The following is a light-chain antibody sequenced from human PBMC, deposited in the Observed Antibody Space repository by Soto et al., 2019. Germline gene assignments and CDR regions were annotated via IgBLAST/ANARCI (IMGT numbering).Light chain of an antibody. J-gene: IGLJ1*01. CDR2: EVS. CDR1: SSDIGTYNY. V-gene: IGLV2-14*01. Sequence: QSALTQPASVSGSPGQSTTISCTGTSSDIGTYNYVSWYQQHPGKAPKLMIYEVSNRPSGVSNRFSGSKSGNTASLTISGLQAEDEADYYCSSYTSSSTPYVFGTGTKVT. CDR3: SSYTSSSTPYV.